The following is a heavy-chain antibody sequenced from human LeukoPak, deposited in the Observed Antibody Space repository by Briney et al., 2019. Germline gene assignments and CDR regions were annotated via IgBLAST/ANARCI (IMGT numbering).Heavy chain of an antibody. CDR3: ARMDYGSGSYYDFDY. D-gene: IGHD3-10*01. V-gene: IGHV1-2*02. Sequence: ASVKVSCKASGGTFSSYAISWVRQAPGQGLEWMGWINPNSGGTNYAQKFQGRVTITRDTSISTAYMELSRLRSDDTAVYYCARMDYGSGSYYDFDYWGQGTLVTVSS. CDR2: INPNSGGT. J-gene: IGHJ4*02. CDR1: GGTFSSYA.